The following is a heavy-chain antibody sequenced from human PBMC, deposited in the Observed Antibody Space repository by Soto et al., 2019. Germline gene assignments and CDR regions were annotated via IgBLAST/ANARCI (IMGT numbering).Heavy chain of an antibody. CDR1: GYTFTSYY. D-gene: IGHD3-22*01. J-gene: IGHJ5*02. CDR2: INPSGGST. CDR3: ARDISIGYYDSSGPARDWFDP. Sequence: ASVKVSCKASGYTFTSYYMHCVRQAPGQGLEWMGIINPSGGSTSYAQKFQGRVTMTRDTSTSTVYMELSSLRSEDTAVYYCARDISIGYYDSSGPARDWFDPWGQGTLVTVSS. V-gene: IGHV1-46*01.